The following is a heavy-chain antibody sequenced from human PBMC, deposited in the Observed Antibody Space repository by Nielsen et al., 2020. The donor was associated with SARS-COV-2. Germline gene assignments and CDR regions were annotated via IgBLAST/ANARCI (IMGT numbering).Heavy chain of an antibody. Sequence: GESLKISCAASGFTFSSYWMNWVRQAPGKGLEWVANIKQDGSEKYYGDSVKGRFTISRDNAKNSLYLQMNSLRAEDTAVYYCARDLYDSSGYPPYYYYMDVWGKGTTVTVSS. D-gene: IGHD3-22*01. V-gene: IGHV3-7*01. CDR3: ARDLYDSSGYPPYYYYMDV. J-gene: IGHJ6*03. CDR2: IKQDGSEK. CDR1: GFTFSSYW.